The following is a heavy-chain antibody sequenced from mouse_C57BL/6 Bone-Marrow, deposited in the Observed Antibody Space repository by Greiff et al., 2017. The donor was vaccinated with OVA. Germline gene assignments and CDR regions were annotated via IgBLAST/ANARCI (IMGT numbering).Heavy chain of an antibody. CDR1: GFSLTSYG. CDR2: IWGDGST. CDR3: AKGGDYERVLFAY. Sequence: QVQLKQSGPGLVAPSQSLSITCTVSGFSLTSYGVSWVRQPPGKGLEWLGVIWGDGSTNYHSALISRLSISKDNSKSQVFLKLNRLQTDDTATYYCAKGGDYERVLFAYWGQGTLVTVSA. D-gene: IGHD2-4*01. J-gene: IGHJ3*01. V-gene: IGHV2-3*01.